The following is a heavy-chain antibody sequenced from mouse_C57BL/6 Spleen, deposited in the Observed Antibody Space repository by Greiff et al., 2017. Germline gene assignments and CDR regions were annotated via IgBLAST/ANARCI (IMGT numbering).Heavy chain of an antibody. J-gene: IGHJ4*01. Sequence: EVMLVESGGDLVKPGGSLKLSCAASGFTFSSYGMSWVRQTPDKRLEWVATISSGGSYTYYPGSVKGRFTISRDNAKNTLYLQMSSLKSEDTAMYYCARGGNGPYAMDYWGQGTSVTVSS. V-gene: IGHV5-6*02. D-gene: IGHD1-2*01. CDR3: ARGGNGPYAMDY. CDR1: GFTFSSYG. CDR2: ISSGGSYT.